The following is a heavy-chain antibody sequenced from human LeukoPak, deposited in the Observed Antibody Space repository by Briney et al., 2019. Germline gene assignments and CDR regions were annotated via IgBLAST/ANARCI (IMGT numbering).Heavy chain of an antibody. J-gene: IGHJ3*02. CDR2: ISSSGSTI. Sequence: PGGSLRLSCAASGFTFRSYGTHWVRQAPGKGLEWVSYISSSGSTIYYADSVKGRFTISRDNAKNSLYLQMSSLRAEDTAVYYCARPPQPYYYDSSGYSAAFDIWGQGTMVTVSS. D-gene: IGHD3-22*01. CDR3: ARPPQPYYYDSSGYSAAFDI. CDR1: GFTFRSYG. V-gene: IGHV3-48*04.